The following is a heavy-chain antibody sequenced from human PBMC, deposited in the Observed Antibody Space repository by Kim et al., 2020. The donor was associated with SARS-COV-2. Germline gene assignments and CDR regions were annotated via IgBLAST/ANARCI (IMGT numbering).Heavy chain of an antibody. V-gene: IGHV4-59*01. J-gene: IGHJ5*02. Sequence: SETLSLTCTVFGASFSNYYWSWLRLPPGKGLEWIGYIHYTGSTNYNPSLKSRVSISIDTSKNKFSLKLSSVTAADTAMYYCARDKYGDYVGRWFDPWGQGTLVSVSS. CDR2: IHYTGST. CDR3: ARDKYGDYVGRWFDP. CDR1: GASFSNYY. D-gene: IGHD4-17*01.